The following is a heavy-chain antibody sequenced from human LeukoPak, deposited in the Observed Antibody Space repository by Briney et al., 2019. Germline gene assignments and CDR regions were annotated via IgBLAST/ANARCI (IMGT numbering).Heavy chain of an antibody. CDR1: GYTLTELS. Sequence: ASVKVSCKVSGYTLTELSMHWVRQAPGKGLEWMGGFDPEDGETIYAQKFQGRVTMTEDTSTGTAYMVLRSLISDDTAVYYCATTLEYCGGPCYSPPHYWGQGTLVTVSS. V-gene: IGHV1-24*01. J-gene: IGHJ4*02. D-gene: IGHD2-21*02. CDR2: FDPEDGET. CDR3: ATTLEYCGGPCYSPPHY.